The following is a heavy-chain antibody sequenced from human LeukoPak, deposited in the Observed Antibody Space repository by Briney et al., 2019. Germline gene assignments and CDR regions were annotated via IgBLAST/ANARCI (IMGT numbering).Heavy chain of an antibody. J-gene: IGHJ4*02. Sequence: ASVKVSCKASGYTFTGYYMHWVRQAPGQGLEWMGWINPNSGGTNYAQKFQGRVTMTRDTSISTAYMELSRLRSDDTAVYYCARGPAVSSSWYVYWGQGTPVTVSS. CDR2: INPNSGGT. CDR1: GYTFTGYY. D-gene: IGHD6-13*01. V-gene: IGHV1-2*02. CDR3: ARGPAVSSSWYVY.